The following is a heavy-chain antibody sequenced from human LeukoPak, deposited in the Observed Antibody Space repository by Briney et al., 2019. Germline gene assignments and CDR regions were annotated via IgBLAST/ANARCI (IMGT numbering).Heavy chain of an antibody. D-gene: IGHD3-10*01. J-gene: IGHJ4*02. Sequence: PGGSLRLSCAASGFTFSSYSMNWVRQAPGKGLEWVSSISSSSSYIYYADSVKGRFIISRDNAKNSLYLQMNSLRAEDTAVYYCARSWFGELTGVDYWGQGTLVTVSS. CDR1: GFTFSSYS. CDR3: ARSWFGELTGVDY. CDR2: ISSSSSYI. V-gene: IGHV3-21*01.